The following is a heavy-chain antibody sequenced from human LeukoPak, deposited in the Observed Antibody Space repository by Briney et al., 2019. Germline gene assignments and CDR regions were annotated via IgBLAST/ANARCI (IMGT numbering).Heavy chain of an antibody. Sequence: GGSLRLSCAASGFTFSSYAMHWVRQAPGKGLEWVAVISYDGSNKYYADSVKGRFTISRDNSKNTLYLQMNSLRAEDTAVYYCARVGRRYSSSWTHYSDYWGQGTLVTVSS. D-gene: IGHD6-13*01. V-gene: IGHV3-30*04. CDR2: ISYDGSNK. J-gene: IGHJ4*02. CDR3: ARVGRRYSSSWTHYSDY. CDR1: GFTFSSYA.